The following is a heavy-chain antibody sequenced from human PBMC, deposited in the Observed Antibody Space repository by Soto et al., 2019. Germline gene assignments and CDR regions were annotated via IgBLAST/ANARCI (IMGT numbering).Heavy chain of an antibody. J-gene: IGHJ6*02. CDR2: IYYRGST. Sequence: SETLSLTCTVSGGSISSHYWSWVRQAPGKGLEWIGHIYYRGSTTYNPSLRSRSTISMDTSNNQFSLKLNSVTTADTAVYYCARDGREASGMDVWGQGTKVTVSS. V-gene: IGHV4-59*11. D-gene: IGHD1-26*01. CDR3: ARDGREASGMDV. CDR1: GGSISSHY.